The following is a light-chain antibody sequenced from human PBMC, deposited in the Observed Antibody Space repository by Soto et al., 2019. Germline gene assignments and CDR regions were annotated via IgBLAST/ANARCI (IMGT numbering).Light chain of an antibody. CDR2: DAS. CDR3: QQYNSYSWT. V-gene: IGKV1-9*01. J-gene: IGKJ1*01. Sequence: DIQFSPFPSFLAAFVGCRVALTFPASQGISSFLAWYQQKPGKAPNLLIYDASTLESGVPSRFGGSGSGTEFTLTISSLQPDDFATYYCQQYNSYSWTCGQGAKGDIK. CDR1: QGISSF.